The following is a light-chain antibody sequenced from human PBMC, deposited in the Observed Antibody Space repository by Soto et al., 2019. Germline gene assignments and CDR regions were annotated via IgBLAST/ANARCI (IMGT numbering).Light chain of an antibody. Sequence: IRMTQSPSSFSASTGDRVTITCRASQGISSYLAWYQQKPGKAPKLLIYAASTLQSGVPSRFSGSGSGTDFTLTISCLQSEDFATYYCQQYYSYPHTFGQGTKLEIK. CDR2: AAS. V-gene: IGKV1-8*01. CDR1: QGISSY. J-gene: IGKJ2*01. CDR3: QQYYSYPHT.